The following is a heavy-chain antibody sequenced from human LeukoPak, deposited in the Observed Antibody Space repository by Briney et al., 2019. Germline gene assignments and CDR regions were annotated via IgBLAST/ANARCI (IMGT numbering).Heavy chain of an antibody. V-gene: IGHV3-9*03. CDR2: ISWNSGSI. D-gene: IGHD4-17*01. CDR3: AKADFYGDYYFDY. Sequence: GGSLRLSCAASGFTFDDYAMHWVRQAPGKGLEWVSGISWNSGSIGYADSVKGRFTISRDNAKNSLYLQMNSLRAEDMALYYCAKADFYGDYYFDYWGQGTLVTVSS. J-gene: IGHJ4*02. CDR1: GFTFDDYA.